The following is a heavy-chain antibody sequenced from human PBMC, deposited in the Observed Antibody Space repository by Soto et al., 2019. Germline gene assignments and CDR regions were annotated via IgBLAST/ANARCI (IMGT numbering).Heavy chain of an antibody. CDR1: GYTFNNYG. CDR2: IGVYNGNK. CDR3: ARDIAGGEDI. Sequence: QVQLVQSGAEVKKPGASVKVSCKASGYTFNNYGVTWVRQAPGQGLEWMAWIGVYNGNKTYPQKGQGRVTVTADTSTSTGYMELRSLTSDDTAIYYCARDIAGGEDIWGQGTMVPVSS. V-gene: IGHV1-18*01. D-gene: IGHD2-15*01. J-gene: IGHJ3*02.